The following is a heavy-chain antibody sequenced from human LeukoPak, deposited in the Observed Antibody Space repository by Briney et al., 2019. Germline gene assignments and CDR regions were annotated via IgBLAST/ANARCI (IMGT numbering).Heavy chain of an antibody. CDR1: GYSFTSYW. D-gene: IGHD2-15*01. V-gene: IGHV5-51*01. J-gene: IGHJ5*02. Sequence: GESLKISCKGSGYSFTSYWIGWVRQMPGKGLEWMGIIYPGDSDTRYSPSFQGQVTISADKSISTAYLQWSSLKASDTAMYYCARLPVAAATRSGWFDPWGQGTLVTVSS. CDR3: ARLPVAAATRSGWFDP. CDR2: IYPGDSDT.